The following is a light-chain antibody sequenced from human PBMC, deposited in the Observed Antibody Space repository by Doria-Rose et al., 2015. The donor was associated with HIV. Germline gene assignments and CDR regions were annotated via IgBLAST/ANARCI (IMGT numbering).Light chain of an antibody. Sequence: TQSPGTLPLSPGERATLSCRASQSFSSTCLAWYQQKPGQAPSLLIYDKSTRATGIPDRFSASGSGADFTLTINRLEPEDFALYYCHQYGTSWTFGQGTKVEI. J-gene: IGKJ1*01. CDR1: QSFSSTC. CDR2: DKS. V-gene: IGKV3-20*01. CDR3: HQYGTSWT.